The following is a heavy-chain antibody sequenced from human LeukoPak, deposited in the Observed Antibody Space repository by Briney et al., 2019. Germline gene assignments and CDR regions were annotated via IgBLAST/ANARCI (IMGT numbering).Heavy chain of an antibody. J-gene: IGHJ4*02. CDR3: ARSYGDYYDSSGYYQQYVDY. D-gene: IGHD3-22*01. V-gene: IGHV3-21*01. Sequence: GGSLRLSCAASGFTFSSYSMNWVRQAPGKGLEWVSSISSGSSYIYYADSVKGRFTISRDNAKNSLYLQMNSLRAEDTAVYYCARSYGDYYDSSGYYQQYVDYWGQGTLVTVSS. CDR1: GFTFSSYS. CDR2: ISSGSSYI.